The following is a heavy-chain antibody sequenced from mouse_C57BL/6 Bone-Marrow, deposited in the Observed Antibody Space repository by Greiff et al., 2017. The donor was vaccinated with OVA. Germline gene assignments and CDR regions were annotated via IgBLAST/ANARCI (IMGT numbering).Heavy chain of an antibody. CDR3: ASRGDYATRSAWFAY. V-gene: IGHV1-77*01. CDR2: IGPGSGST. CDR1: GYTFTDYY. D-gene: IGHD2-4*01. Sequence: QVQLQQSGAELVKPGASVKISCKASGYTFTDYYINWVKQRPGQGLEWIGKIGPGSGSTYYNEKFKGKATLTADKSSSTAYMQLSSLTSEDSAVYFCASRGDYATRSAWFAYWGQGTLVTVSA. J-gene: IGHJ3*01.